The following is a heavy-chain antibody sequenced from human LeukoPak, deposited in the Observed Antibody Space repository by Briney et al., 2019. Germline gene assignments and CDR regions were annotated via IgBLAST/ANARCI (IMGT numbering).Heavy chain of an antibody. Sequence: SETLSLTCTASGGSISSSGSYWGWIRQPPGKGLEWIGSIYYSGNTYNPSLKSRVTISVDTSKNQFSLNLTSVNAADTAVYYCARVMAARREDLNWFDPWGQGTLVTVSS. V-gene: IGHV4-39*07. D-gene: IGHD6-6*01. CDR2: IYYSGNT. CDR3: ARVMAARREDLNWFDP. CDR1: GGSISSSGSY. J-gene: IGHJ5*02.